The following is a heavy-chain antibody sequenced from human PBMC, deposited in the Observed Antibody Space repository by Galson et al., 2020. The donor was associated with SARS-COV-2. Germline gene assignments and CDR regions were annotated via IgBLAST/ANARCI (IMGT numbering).Heavy chain of an antibody. D-gene: IGHD6-13*01. J-gene: IGHJ6*02. CDR1: GFTFSDYY. Sequence: GESLKISCAASGFTFSDYYMSWIRQAPGKGLEWVSYISSSGSTIYYADSVKGRFTISRDNAKNSLYLQMNSLRAEDTAVYYCARDLAAAGTSLYYYGMDVWGQGTMVTVSS. CDR3: ARDLAAAGTSLYYYGMDV. V-gene: IGHV3-11*01. CDR2: ISSSGSTI.